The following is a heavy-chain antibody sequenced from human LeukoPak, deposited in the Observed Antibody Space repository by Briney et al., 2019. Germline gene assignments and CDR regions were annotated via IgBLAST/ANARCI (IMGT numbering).Heavy chain of an antibody. V-gene: IGHV3-23*01. CDR2: VSARGDDT. CDR3: AKGVYDSSGYYLDY. CDR1: GFNFSNYA. D-gene: IGHD3-22*01. Sequence: PGGSLRLSCAASGFNFSNYAMSWVRQTPGKGLEWVSAVSARGDDTFYADSVKGRFTISRDNSKNTLYLQMNSLRAEDTAVYYCAKGVYDSSGYYLDYWGQGTLVTVSS. J-gene: IGHJ4*02.